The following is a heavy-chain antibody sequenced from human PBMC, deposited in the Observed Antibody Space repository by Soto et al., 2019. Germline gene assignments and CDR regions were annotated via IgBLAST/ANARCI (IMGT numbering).Heavy chain of an antibody. J-gene: IGHJ6*02. CDR2: INPNSGGT. Sequence: QVQLVQSGAEVKKPGASVKVSCKASGYTFTGYYMHWVRQAPGQGLEWMGWINPNSGGTNYAQKFQGWVTMTRDTSISTAYIELSRLRSDDTAVYYCARDQEVGATEDYYYYGMDVWGQGTTVTVSS. V-gene: IGHV1-2*04. CDR3: ARDQEVGATEDYYYYGMDV. CDR1: GYTFTGYY. D-gene: IGHD1-26*01.